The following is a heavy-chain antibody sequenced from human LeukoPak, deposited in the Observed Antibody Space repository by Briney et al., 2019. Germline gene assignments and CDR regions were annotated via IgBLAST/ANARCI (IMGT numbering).Heavy chain of an antibody. CDR2: IYYSGST. CDR3: ARANDYGVHPWFDP. Sequence: SETLSLTCTVSGGSISSYYWSWIRQPPGKGLEWIGYIYYSGSTNYNPSLRSRVTISVDTSKNQFSLKLSSVTAADTAVYYCARANDYGVHPWFDPWGQGTLVTVSS. J-gene: IGHJ5*02. CDR1: GGSISSYY. D-gene: IGHD4-17*01. V-gene: IGHV4-59*01.